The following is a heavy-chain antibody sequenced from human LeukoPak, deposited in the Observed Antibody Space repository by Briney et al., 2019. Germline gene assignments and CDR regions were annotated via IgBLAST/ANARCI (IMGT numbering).Heavy chain of an antibody. V-gene: IGHV1-18*01. CDR3: ARTEYDFWSGYYRYYYYGMDV. Sequence: ASVKVSCKASGYTFTSYGISWVRQAPGQGLEWMGWISAYNGNTNYAQKLQGRVTVTTDTSTSTAYMELRSLRSDDTAVYYCARTEYDFWSGYYRYYYYGMDVWGQGTTVTVSS. CDR2: ISAYNGNT. D-gene: IGHD3-3*01. CDR1: GYTFTSYG. J-gene: IGHJ6*02.